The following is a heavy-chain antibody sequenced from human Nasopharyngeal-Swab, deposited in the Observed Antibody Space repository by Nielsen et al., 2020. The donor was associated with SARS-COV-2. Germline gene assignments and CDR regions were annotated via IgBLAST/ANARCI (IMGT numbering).Heavy chain of an antibody. Sequence: GESLKISCAASGFTFSSYWMNWVRQAPGKGLEWVSYISSSSSTIYYADSVKGRFTISRDNAKNSLYLQMNSLRDEDTAVYYCARDYYYDSSGSSGGADAFDIWGQGTMVTVSS. CDR3: ARDYYYDSSGSSGGADAFDI. J-gene: IGHJ3*02. CDR2: ISSSSSTI. D-gene: IGHD3-22*01. V-gene: IGHV3-48*02. CDR1: GFTFSSYW.